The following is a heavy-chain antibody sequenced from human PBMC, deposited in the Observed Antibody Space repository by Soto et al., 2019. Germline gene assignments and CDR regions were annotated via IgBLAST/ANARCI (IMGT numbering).Heavy chain of an antibody. V-gene: IGHV3-21*06. J-gene: IGHJ6*02. D-gene: IGHD3-9*01. CDR1: GFIFSSHN. CDR3: ARLVASETGYGMDV. CDR2: ITGSSSYI. Sequence: LRLSCAASGFIFSSHNMNWVRQAPGKGLEWVSSITGSSSYIFYADSVKGRFTISRDNAKNTVYLQVNSLRAEDTGVYYCARLVASETGYGMDVWGQGTTVTVSS.